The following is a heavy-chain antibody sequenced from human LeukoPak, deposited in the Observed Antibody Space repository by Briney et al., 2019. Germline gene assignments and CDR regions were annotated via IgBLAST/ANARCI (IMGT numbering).Heavy chain of an antibody. Sequence: SETLSLTCAVSGYSISSGYYWGWIRQPPGKGLEWIGSVYHSGITYCNPSLKSRVTISVDTSKNQFSLKLSSVTAADTAVYYCARSVGYWGQGTLVTVSS. J-gene: IGHJ4*01. CDR2: VYHSGIT. CDR1: GYSISSGYY. CDR3: ARSVGY. V-gene: IGHV4-38-2*01.